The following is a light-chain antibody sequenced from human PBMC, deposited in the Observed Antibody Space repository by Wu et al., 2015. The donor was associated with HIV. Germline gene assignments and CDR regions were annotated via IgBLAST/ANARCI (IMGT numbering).Light chain of an antibody. CDR1: QGISNS. CDR3: QQYYTTPRT. V-gene: IGKV1-NL1*01. J-gene: IGKJ1*01. CDR2: DAS. Sequence: DIQMTQSPSSLSASVGDTVTITCRASQGISNSLAWYQQEPRKAPKVLLYDASRLETGVPSRFSGSGSGTDYTLTISSLQLEDFATYYCQQYYTTPRTFGQGTKVEIK.